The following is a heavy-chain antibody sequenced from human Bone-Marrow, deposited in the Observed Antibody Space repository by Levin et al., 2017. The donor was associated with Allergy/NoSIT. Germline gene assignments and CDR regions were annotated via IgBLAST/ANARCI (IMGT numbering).Heavy chain of an antibody. Sequence: ETLSLTCAASGFDFDDYLMHWVRQPPGKGLEWVSLISWDGGTIDYVDSVKGRFTISRDNSKNSLYLEMNSLRTEDTALYYCAKGGRDGSADHWGQGTLVTVSS. CDR2: ISWDGGTI. CDR1: GFDFDDYL. J-gene: IGHJ4*02. CDR3: AKGGRDGSADH. D-gene: IGHD3-10*01. V-gene: IGHV3-43*01.